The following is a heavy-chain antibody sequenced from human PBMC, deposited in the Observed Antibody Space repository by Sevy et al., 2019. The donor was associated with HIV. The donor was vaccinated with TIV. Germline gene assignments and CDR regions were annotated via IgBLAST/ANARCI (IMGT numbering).Heavy chain of an antibody. D-gene: IGHD3-22*01. J-gene: IGHJ4*02. CDR3: AQDPSDSSGYYPMYYFDY. CDR2: ISGSGGST. V-gene: IGHV3-23*01. CDR1: GFTFSSYA. Sequence: GGSLRLSCAASGFTFSSYAMSWVRQAPGKGLEWVSAISGSGGSTYYADTVKGRFTISRDNSKNTLYLQMNSLRAEDTAVYYCAQDPSDSSGYYPMYYFDYWGQGTLVTVSS.